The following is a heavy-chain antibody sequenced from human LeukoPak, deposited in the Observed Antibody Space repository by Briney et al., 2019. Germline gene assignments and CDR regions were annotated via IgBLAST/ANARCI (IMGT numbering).Heavy chain of an antibody. CDR1: GFTFSSYA. V-gene: IGHV3-9*01. CDR3: VRGGVDY. J-gene: IGHJ4*02. CDR2: ISWNSGSI. Sequence: GGSLRLSCAASGFTFSSYAMHWVRQAPGKGLEWVSGISWNSGSIGYADSVKGRFTISRDNAKNTLYLQMNSLRAEDTAIYYCVRGGVDYWGQGTLVTVSS.